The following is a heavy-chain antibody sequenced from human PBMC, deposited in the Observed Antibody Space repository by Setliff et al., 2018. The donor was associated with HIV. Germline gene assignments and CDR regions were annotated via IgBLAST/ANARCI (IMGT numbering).Heavy chain of an antibody. CDR3: ASPYENNSGPDY. CDR2: INPNNGDT. D-gene: IGHD7-27*01. CDR1: AGSYSIFA. Sequence: ASVKVSCKSSAGSYSIFAINWVRQAPGQGLEWMGWINPNNGDTNYEQRFQGRVTMTRDTSITTVYMVLNRLTPGDTAVYYCASPYENNSGPDYWGQGTPVTVSS. V-gene: IGHV1-2*02. J-gene: IGHJ4*02.